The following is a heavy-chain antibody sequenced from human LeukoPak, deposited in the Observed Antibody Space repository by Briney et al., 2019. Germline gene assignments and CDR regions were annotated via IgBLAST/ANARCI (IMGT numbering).Heavy chain of an antibody. V-gene: IGHV3-23*01. CDR1: GFTFSSYA. J-gene: IGHJ4*02. D-gene: IGHD6-19*01. Sequence: GGSLRLSCAASGFTFSSYAMSRVRQAPGKGLEWVSAISGSGGSTYYADSVKGRFTISRDNSKNTLYLQMNSLRAEDTAVYYCAKVLHSSGCYFDYWGQGTLVTVPS. CDR3: AKVLHSSGCYFDY. CDR2: ISGSGGST.